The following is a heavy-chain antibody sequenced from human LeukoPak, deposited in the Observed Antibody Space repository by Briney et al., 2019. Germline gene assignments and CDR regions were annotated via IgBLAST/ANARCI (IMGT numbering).Heavy chain of an antibody. D-gene: IGHD6-19*01. Sequence: GGSLRLSCAASGFTFSSYGMHWVRQAPGKGLEWVAVVWDDGSSQNYADSVEGRFTISRDNSKNLVFLQMNSLRAEDTAVYYCAKDQWNPDFWGQGTLVSVSS. CDR1: GFTFSSYG. CDR2: VWDDGSSQ. V-gene: IGHV3-33*06. CDR3: AKDQWNPDF. J-gene: IGHJ4*02.